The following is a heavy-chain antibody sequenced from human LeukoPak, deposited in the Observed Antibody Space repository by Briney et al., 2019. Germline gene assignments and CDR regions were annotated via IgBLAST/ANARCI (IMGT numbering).Heavy chain of an antibody. CDR1: GSTFSTCA. CDR2: IGYGGSHT. D-gene: IGHD6-13*01. CDR3: AKGRGYSTTWYVDY. Sequence: GGSLRLSCAASGSTFSTCAMSWVRQAPGKGLEWVAGIGYGGSHTYYADSVTGRFTISRDNSKNTLYLQMHSLRAEDTAVYYCAKGRGYSTTWYVDYWGQGTLVTVSS. J-gene: IGHJ4*02. V-gene: IGHV3-23*01.